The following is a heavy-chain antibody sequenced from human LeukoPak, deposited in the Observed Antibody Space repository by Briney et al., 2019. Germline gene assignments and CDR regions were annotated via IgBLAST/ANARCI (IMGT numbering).Heavy chain of an antibody. Sequence: SETLSLTCTVSGVSISSSSYYWGWIRQPPGKGLEWIGSIYYSGSTYYNPSLKSRVTISVDTSKNQFSLKLSSVTAADTAVYYCARDPPGAAFDIWGQGTMVTVSS. CDR2: IYYSGST. D-gene: IGHD1-14*01. J-gene: IGHJ3*02. CDR3: ARDPPGAAFDI. CDR1: GVSISSSSYY. V-gene: IGHV4-39*02.